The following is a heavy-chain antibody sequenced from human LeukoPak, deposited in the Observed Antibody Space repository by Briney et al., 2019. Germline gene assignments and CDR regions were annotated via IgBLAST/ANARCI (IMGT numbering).Heavy chain of an antibody. CDR1: GGSFSGNY. CDR2: INHSGST. V-gene: IGHV4-34*01. CDR3: ARAPAATGTIDF. J-gene: IGHJ4*02. D-gene: IGHD1-7*01. Sequence: PSETLSLTCGVYGGSFSGNYWTWIRQPPGKGLECIGQINHSGSTNYNSSLKSRVTMSVDTSKKQFSLNLNSVTAADTAVYYCARAPAATGTIDFWGQGTLLTVSS.